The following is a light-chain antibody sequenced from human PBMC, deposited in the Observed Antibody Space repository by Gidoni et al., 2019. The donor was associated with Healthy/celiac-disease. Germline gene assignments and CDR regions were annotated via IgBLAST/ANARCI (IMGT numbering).Light chain of an antibody. J-gene: IGKJ3*01. V-gene: IGKV3-11*01. Sequence: EIVFTQSPATLSLSPGERATLSCRASQSVSSYLAWYQQKPGQAPRLLIYDASNRATGIPARFSGSGSETDFTLAISSLEPEDFAVYYCQQRSNWPPGFTFGPGTKVDIK. CDR1: QSVSSY. CDR2: DAS. CDR3: QQRSNWPPGFT.